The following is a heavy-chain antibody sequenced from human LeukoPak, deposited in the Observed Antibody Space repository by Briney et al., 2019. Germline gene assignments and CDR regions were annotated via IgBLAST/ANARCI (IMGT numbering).Heavy chain of an antibody. V-gene: IGHV3-7*01. D-gene: IGHD5-12*01. CDR2: VNQDGSKQ. Sequence: GGSLRLSCTASGFTFSSYWMSWVRQAAGKGLEWVANVNQDGSKQYYADSVKGRFTISRDNAKNSLYLQMNSLRAEDTAVYYCARKPGYSGYTLPLDYWGQGTLVTVSS. J-gene: IGHJ4*02. CDR1: GFTFSSYW. CDR3: ARKPGYSGYTLPLDY.